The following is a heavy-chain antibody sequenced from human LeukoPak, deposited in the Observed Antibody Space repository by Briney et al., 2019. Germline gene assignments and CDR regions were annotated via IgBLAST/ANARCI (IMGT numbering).Heavy chain of an antibody. J-gene: IGHJ4*02. Sequence: GASVKVSCRASGYTFTSYYMHWVRQAPGQGLEWMGIINPSGGSTSYAQKFQGRVTMTRDTSTSTVYMELSSLRSEDTAVYYCARAGDYYGSGSYSNYFDYWGQGTLVTVSS. CDR2: INPSGGST. CDR3: ARAGDYYGSGSYSNYFDY. V-gene: IGHV1-46*03. CDR1: GYTFTSYY. D-gene: IGHD3-10*01.